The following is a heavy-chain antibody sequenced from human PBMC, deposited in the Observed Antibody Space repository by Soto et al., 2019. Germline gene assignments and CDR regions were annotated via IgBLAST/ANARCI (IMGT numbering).Heavy chain of an antibody. CDR1: GGTFSSYA. CDR2: IIPIFGTA. CDR3: ARAGYCSSTSCYIACY. Sequence: GASVKVSCKASGGTFSSYAISWVRQAPGQGLEWMGGIIPIFGTANYAQKFQGRVTITADESTSTAYMELSSLRSEDTAVYHCARAGYCSSTSCYIACYWGQGTLVTVSS. V-gene: IGHV1-69*13. D-gene: IGHD2-2*02. J-gene: IGHJ4*02.